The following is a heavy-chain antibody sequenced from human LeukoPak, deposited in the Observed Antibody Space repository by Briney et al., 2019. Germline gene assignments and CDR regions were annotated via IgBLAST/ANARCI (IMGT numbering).Heavy chain of an antibody. V-gene: IGHV4-59*06. CDR3: AIESLYCSSTSCNKYFDY. Sequence: PGGSLRLSCAASGFTFSSYSMSWVRQAPGKGLEWIGYIYYSGSTYYNPSLKSRVTISVDTSKNQFSLKLSSVTAADTAVYYCAIESLYCSSTSCNKYFDYWGQGTLVTVSS. D-gene: IGHD2-2*01. CDR1: GFTFSSYS. J-gene: IGHJ4*02. CDR2: IYYSGST.